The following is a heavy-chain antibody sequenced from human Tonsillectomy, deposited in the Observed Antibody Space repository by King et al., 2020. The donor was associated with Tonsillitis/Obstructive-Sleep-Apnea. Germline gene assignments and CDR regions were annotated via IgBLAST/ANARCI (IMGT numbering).Heavy chain of an antibody. D-gene: IGHD2-8*02. V-gene: IGHV3-21*01. CDR1: GFTFSNYN. J-gene: IGHJ4*02. CDR3: AIARSCTCADCPPYDFHY. CDR2: ISSSSSYI. Sequence: EVQLVESGGGLVKPGGSLRLSCAASGFTFSNYNMNWVRQAPGKGLEWVSSISSSSSYIHYADSVKGRFTISRDDAQNSLYLQTNSLRAEDAAVYYCAIARSCTCADCPPYDFHYWGQGTRGTVSS.